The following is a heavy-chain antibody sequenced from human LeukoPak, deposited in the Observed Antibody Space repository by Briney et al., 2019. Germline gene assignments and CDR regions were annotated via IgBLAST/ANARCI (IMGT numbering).Heavy chain of an antibody. Sequence: PSETLSLTCTVSGGSISSYYWSWIRQPPGKGLEWIGYIYYSGSTNYNPSLKSRVTISVDTSKNQFSLKLSSVTAADTAVYYCARWFAPGSYYLDYWGQGTLVTVSS. V-gene: IGHV4-59*01. CDR2: IYYSGST. J-gene: IGHJ4*02. CDR1: GGSISSYY. CDR3: ARWFAPGSYYLDY. D-gene: IGHD3-10*01.